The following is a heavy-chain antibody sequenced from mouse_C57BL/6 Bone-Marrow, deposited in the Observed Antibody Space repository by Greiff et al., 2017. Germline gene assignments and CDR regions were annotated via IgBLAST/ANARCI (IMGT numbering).Heavy chain of an antibody. CDR1: GYAFSSYW. Sequence: QVQLQQSGAELVKPGASVKISCKASGYAFSSYWMNWVKQRPGKGLEWIGQIYPGDGDTNYNGKFKGKATLTADKSSSTAYMQLSSLTSEDSAVYFCARSWDGYYEASYYFDYWGQGTTLTVSS. CDR2: IYPGDGDT. V-gene: IGHV1-80*01. J-gene: IGHJ2*01. CDR3: ARSWDGYYEASYYFDY. D-gene: IGHD2-3*01.